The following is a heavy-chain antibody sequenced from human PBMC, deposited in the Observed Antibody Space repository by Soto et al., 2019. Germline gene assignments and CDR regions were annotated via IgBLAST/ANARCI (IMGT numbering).Heavy chain of an antibody. Sequence: EVQLVESGGGLVQPGGSLRLSCAASGFTVSSIYMNWDRQAPGKGLEWVSIIYSAGRTFYADSVKGRFTLSRDNTKNTRDPQNDSPRVDATALYYGARGDGGNDDCPLDHWGQGTPVTVAS. J-gene: IGHJ4*02. CDR2: IYSAGRT. V-gene: IGHV3-66*01. D-gene: IGHD1-1*01. CDR3: ARGDGGNDDCPLDH. CDR1: GFTVSSIY.